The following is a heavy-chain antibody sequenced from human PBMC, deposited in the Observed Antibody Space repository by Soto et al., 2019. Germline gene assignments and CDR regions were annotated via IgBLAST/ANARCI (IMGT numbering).Heavy chain of an antibody. CDR1: GFTFDDYT. D-gene: IGHD3-3*01. J-gene: IGHJ6*02. CDR3: AKGFYDLSPTVFYYYGMDV. CDR2: ISWDGGST. V-gene: IGHV3-43*01. Sequence: GGSLRLSCAASGFTFDDYTMHWVRQAPGKGLEWVSLISWDGGSTYYADSVKGRFTISRDNSKNSLYLQMNSLRTEDTALYYCAKGFYDLSPTVFYYYGMDVWGQGTTVTVSS.